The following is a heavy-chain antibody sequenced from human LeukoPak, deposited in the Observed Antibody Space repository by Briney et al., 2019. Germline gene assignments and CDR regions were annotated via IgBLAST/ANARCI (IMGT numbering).Heavy chain of an antibody. J-gene: IGHJ4*02. CDR3: ARVIRGSGTYLLDY. V-gene: IGHV3-7*01. D-gene: IGHD3-10*01. CDR1: GFTFSSYS. Sequence: GGSLRLSCAASGFTFSSYSMSWVRQAPGKGLEWVATIKQDGSEKYYVDSVKGRFTVSRDNAKGLLHLQMNSLRAEDTAVYYCARVIRGSGTYLLDYWGQGTLVTVSS. CDR2: IKQDGSEK.